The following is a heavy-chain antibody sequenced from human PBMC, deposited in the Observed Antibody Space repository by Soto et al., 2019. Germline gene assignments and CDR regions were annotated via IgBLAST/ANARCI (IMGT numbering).Heavy chain of an antibody. CDR1: GFTVTTNY. V-gene: IGHV3-53*04. J-gene: IGHJ4*02. CDR2: IYRGGST. Sequence: EVQVVESGGGLVQPGGSLRLSCVASGFTVTTNYMSWVRQAPGKGLEWLSSIYRGGSTYYADSVKGRFTMSRHNSKNTQYLQLNSLSAEDTAVYYFARHISGYGPYLDYWGQGTLVTVSS. D-gene: IGHD5-12*01. CDR3: ARHISGYGPYLDY.